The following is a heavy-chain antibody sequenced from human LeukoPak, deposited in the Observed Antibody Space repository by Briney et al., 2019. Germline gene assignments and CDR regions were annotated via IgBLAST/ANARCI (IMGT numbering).Heavy chain of an antibody. CDR2: INPNSGGT. D-gene: IGHD2-15*01. J-gene: IGHJ4*02. CDR1: GYTFTGYY. V-gene: IGHV1-2*06. CDR3: ARDGCSGGSCYSFDY. Sequence: GASVKVSCKASGYTFTGYYMHWVRQAPGQGLEWMERINPNSGGTNYAQKFQGRVTMTRDTSISTAYMELSRLRSDDTAVYYCARDGCSGGSCYSFDYWGQGTLVTVSS.